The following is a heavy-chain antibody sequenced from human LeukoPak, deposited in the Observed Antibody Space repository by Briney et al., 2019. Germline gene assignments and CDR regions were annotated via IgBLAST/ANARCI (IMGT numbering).Heavy chain of an antibody. CDR2: INPSGGST. CDR1: GYTFTSYY. J-gene: IGHJ1*01. CDR3: ARGESSGWSMRYFQH. D-gene: IGHD6-19*01. V-gene: IGHV1-46*01. Sequence: ASVKVSCKASGYTFTSYYMHWVRQAPGQGLEWMGIINPSGGSTSYAQKFQGRVTMTRDMSTSTVYMELSSLTSEDTAVYYCARGESSGWSMRYFQHWARAPWSPSPQ.